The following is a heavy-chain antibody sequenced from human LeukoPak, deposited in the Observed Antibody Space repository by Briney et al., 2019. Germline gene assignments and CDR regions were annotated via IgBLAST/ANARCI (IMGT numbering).Heavy chain of an antibody. D-gene: IGHD3-16*01. V-gene: IGHV3-21*04. Sequence: GGSLRLSCTASGFTFSSYSMNWVRQAPGKGLEWVSSITGISTYMYYTDSVKGRFTISRDNAKNSLYLQMNSLRPEDSAMYYCARELWELDAFDIWGQGTMVIVSS. J-gene: IGHJ3*02. CDR3: ARELWELDAFDI. CDR1: GFTFSSYS. CDR2: ITGISTYM.